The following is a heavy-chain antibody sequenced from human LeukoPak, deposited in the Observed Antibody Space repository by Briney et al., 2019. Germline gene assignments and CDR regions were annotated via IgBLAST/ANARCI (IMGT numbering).Heavy chain of an antibody. CDR2: ISGSGSSSST. V-gene: IGHV3-23*01. CDR3: AKDRRIEGYSSYFFDY. Sequence: GGSLRLSCAGSGFTFTTYAMSWVRQAPGKGLEWVSTISGSGSSSSTYYADSVKGRFTISRDNSKNTLYLQMNSLRAADTAVYYCAKDRRIEGYSSYFFDYWGQGTLVTVSS. J-gene: IGHJ4*02. D-gene: IGHD2-15*01. CDR1: GFTFTTYA.